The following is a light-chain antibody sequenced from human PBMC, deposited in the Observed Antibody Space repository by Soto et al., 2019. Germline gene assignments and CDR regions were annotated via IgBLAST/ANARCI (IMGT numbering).Light chain of an antibody. J-gene: IGLJ1*01. CDR2: DVG. V-gene: IGLV2-14*02. Sequence: QSALTQPASVSGSPGQSITISCTGTRSDVGSYNLVSWYQQHPGKAPKLMIYDVGARPSGISDRFSGSKSGNTASLTISGLHAEDEADYYCSSYTAFTTYVFGSGTKVTVL. CDR1: RSDVGSYNL. CDR3: SSYTAFTTYV.